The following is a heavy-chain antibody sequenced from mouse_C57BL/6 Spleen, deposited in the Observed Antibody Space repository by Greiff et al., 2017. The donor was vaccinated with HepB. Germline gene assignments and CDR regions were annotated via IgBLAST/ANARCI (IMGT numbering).Heavy chain of an antibody. Sequence: QVQLKQPGAELVKPGASVKMSCKASGYTFTSYWITWVKQRPGQGLEWIGDIYPGSGSTNYNEKFKSKATLTVDTSSSTAYMQLSSLTSEDSAVYYCARGHGNYWYFDVWGTGTTVTVSS. CDR1: GYTFTSYW. J-gene: IGHJ1*03. CDR3: ARGHGNYWYFDV. V-gene: IGHV1-55*01. CDR2: IYPGSGST. D-gene: IGHD2-1*01.